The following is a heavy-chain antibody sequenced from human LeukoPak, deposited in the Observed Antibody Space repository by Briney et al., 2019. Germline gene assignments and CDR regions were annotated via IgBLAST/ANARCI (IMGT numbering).Heavy chain of an antibody. Sequence: ASVKVSCKVSGYTLTELSMHWVRQAPGKGLEWVGGFDPEDGETIYARKFQGRVTMTEDTSTDTAYMELSSLRSEDTAVYYCATAQTTVTRGAFDYWGQGTLVTVSS. CDR2: FDPEDGET. CDR3: ATAQTTVTRGAFDY. D-gene: IGHD4-17*01. V-gene: IGHV1-24*01. CDR1: GYTLTELS. J-gene: IGHJ4*02.